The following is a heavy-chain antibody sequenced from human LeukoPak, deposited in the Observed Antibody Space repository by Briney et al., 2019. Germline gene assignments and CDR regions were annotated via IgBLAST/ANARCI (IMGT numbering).Heavy chain of an antibody. CDR2: MKEDGSDE. Sequence: PGGPLRLSCAAFDFSFSDSTMSWLRQAAGKGLGWVAKMKEDGSDEKYVDSVKGRFTISRDNAKNSLYLQMNSLRPEDTAVYFCVVGGAGGGYFPNWGQGSLVIVSS. J-gene: IGHJ1*01. V-gene: IGHV3-7*01. D-gene: IGHD3-16*01. CDR1: DFSFSDST. CDR3: VVGGAGGGYFPN.